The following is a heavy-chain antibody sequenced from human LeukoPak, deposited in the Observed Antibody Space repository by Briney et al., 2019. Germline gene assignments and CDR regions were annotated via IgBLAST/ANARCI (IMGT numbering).Heavy chain of an antibody. CDR2: INQDESAK. CDR1: GFTFSRYW. Sequence: GGSLRLSCAVSGFTFSRYWMSWVRQAPGKGLVWVASINQDESAKRYVDSVKGRFTISRDNTKNSLFLQMNSLRAEDAAFYYCAKLLRDVTIYDFWGHGTLVTVSS. CDR3: AKLLRDVTIYDF. D-gene: IGHD5-24*01. J-gene: IGHJ4*01. V-gene: IGHV3-7*01.